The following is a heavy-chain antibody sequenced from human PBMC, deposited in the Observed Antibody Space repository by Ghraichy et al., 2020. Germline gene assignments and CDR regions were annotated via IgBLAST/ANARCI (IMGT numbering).Heavy chain of an antibody. J-gene: IGHJ4*02. CDR3: ARAATWRDPLGH. CDR2: INSDGSNI. V-gene: IGHV3-74*01. CDR1: GFTFSSYW. D-gene: IGHD3-3*01. Sequence: GGSLRLSCAASGFTFSSYWMHWVRQAPGKGLVWVSRINSDGSNIGYADSVKGRFTISRDNAKNTLYLQMNSLRTEDTAVYYCARAATWRDPLGHWGQGTLVTVSS.